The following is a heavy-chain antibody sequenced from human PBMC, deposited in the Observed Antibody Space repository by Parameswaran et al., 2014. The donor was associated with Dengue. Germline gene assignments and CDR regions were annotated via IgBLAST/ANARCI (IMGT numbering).Heavy chain of an antibody. CDR3: ARRGQQLGGWYYFDY. CDR1: GYSFSNYW. V-gene: IGHV5-51*01. Sequence: GRSLKISCQGSGYSFSNYWIGWVRQMPGKGLEWMGIIYPGDSDTRYSPSFQGQVIISADKSISTAYLQWSILKASDTAIYYCARRGQQLGGWYYFDYWGQGTLVTVSS. CDR2: IYPGDSDT. D-gene: IGHD6-13*01. J-gene: IGHJ4*02.